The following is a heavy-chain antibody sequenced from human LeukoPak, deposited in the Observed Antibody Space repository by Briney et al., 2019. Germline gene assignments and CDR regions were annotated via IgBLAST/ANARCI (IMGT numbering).Heavy chain of an antibody. D-gene: IGHD2-2*01. CDR2: INPNSGGT. V-gene: IGHV1-2*02. Sequence: ASVKVSCKASGYTFTGYYMHWVRQAPGQGLEWMGWINPNSGGTNYAQKFQGRVTMTRDTSISTAYVELSRLRSDDTAVYYCARDRGSSTRDYYMDVWGKGITVTISS. CDR3: ARDRGSSTRDYYMDV. J-gene: IGHJ6*03. CDR1: GYTFTGYY.